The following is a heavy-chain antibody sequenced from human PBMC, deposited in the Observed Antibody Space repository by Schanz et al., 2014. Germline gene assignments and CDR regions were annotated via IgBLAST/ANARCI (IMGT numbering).Heavy chain of an antibody. D-gene: IGHD3-22*01. CDR3: ARRIRYFYESSVYYYFDY. V-gene: IGHV4-59*12. CDR1: GDSISSYY. Sequence: QVQLQESGPGLVKPSETLSLTCNVSGDSISSYYWSWLRQAPGKGLEWIGYIYYTGSTNNNPSLTSRVTMSVDPSKNQFSLELTSVTAADTAVYYCARRIRYFYESSVYYYFDYWGQGTLVTVSS. CDR2: IYYTGST. J-gene: IGHJ4*02.